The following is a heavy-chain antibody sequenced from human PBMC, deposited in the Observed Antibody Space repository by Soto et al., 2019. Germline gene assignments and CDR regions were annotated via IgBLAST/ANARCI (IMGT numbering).Heavy chain of an antibody. CDR2: ISWNSGNI. D-gene: IGHD4-4*01. CDR1: GFTFDDYA. J-gene: IGHJ6*02. CDR3: ARVPYTNFGGYYYRMDV. Sequence: PGWSLRLSCAVSGFTFDDYAMHWVRQAPGKGLEWVSGISWNSGNIGYADSVKGRFIVSRKNAKNSLYLQMNSLRPEDTALYYCARVPYTNFGGYYYRMDVWGQGTTVTVSS. V-gene: IGHV3-9*01.